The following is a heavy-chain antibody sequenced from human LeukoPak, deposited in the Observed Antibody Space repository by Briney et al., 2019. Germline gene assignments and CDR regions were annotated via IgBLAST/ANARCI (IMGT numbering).Heavy chain of an antibody. D-gene: IGHD6-19*01. CDR3: ARTSSGWCKYSGY. V-gene: IGHV4-39*01. J-gene: IGHJ4*02. CDR2: IYYSGST. CDR1: GGSISNRSDY. Sequence: SETLSLTCTVYGGSISNRSDYSGWIRQPPGKGQERLGRIYYSGSTYYNPSLKSRVTISVDTTKNQFSLKRSAVTAADTAVYYCARTSSGWCKYSGYWGQGTLVTVSS.